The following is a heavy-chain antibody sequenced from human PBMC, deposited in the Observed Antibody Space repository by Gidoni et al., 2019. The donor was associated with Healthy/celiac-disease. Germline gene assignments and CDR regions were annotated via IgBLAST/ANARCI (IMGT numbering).Heavy chain of an antibody. CDR3: ASKLRYYYDSSGYYPLYYFDY. CDR2: IIPIFGTA. J-gene: IGHJ4*02. D-gene: IGHD3-22*01. V-gene: IGHV1-69*01. Sequence: QVQLVQSGAEVKQPGSSVKVSCKASGGTFSSYAISWVRQAPGQGLEWMGGIIPIFGTANYAQKFQGRVTITADESTSTAYMELSSLRSEDTAVYYCASKLRYYYDSSGYYPLYYFDYWGQGTLVTVSS. CDR1: GGTFSSYA.